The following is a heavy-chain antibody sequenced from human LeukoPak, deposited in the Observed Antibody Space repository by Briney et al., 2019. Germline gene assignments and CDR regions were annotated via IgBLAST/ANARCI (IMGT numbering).Heavy chain of an antibody. V-gene: IGHV4-59*01. CDR3: AREGDAFDI. Sequence: SETLSLTCTVSGGSISSYYWSWIRQPPGKGLEWIGFIYYSGSTNYNPSLKSRVTISVDTSKNQFSLKLSSVTAADTAVYYCAREGDAFDIWGQGTMVTVSS. CDR1: GGSISSYY. J-gene: IGHJ3*02. CDR2: IYYSGST.